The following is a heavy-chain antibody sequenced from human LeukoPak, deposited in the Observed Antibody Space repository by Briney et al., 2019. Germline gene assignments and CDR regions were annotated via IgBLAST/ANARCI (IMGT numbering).Heavy chain of an antibody. Sequence: SQTLSLTCTVSGASISSGGSPWSWIRQHPVKGLEWIGYIYKSGTTQYNPSLESRLSMSVDTSKNEFSLKLSAVTAADTAVYYCARMLHTSGNYRLDPWGQGTLVSVSS. CDR2: IYKSGTT. CDR1: GASISSGGSP. D-gene: IGHD3-10*01. J-gene: IGHJ5*02. CDR3: ARMLHTSGNYRLDP. V-gene: IGHV4-31*03.